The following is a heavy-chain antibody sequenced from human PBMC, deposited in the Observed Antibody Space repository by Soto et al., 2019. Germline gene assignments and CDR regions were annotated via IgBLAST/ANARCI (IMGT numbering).Heavy chain of an antibody. CDR2: IYPDDSDA. J-gene: IGHJ4*02. Sequence: GESLKISCQGSGYSFPDYWIGWVRQVPGKGLEWMGIIYPDDSDAKYSPSFQGQVTMSADKSINTAYLQWSSLKASDTGMYFCARDGLSSSTSFDYRGQGTQVTVSS. V-gene: IGHV5-51*01. CDR3: ARDGLSSSTSFDY. CDR1: GYSFPDYW. D-gene: IGHD2-2*01.